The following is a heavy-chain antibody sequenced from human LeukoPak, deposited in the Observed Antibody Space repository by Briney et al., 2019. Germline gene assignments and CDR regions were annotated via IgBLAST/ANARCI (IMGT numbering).Heavy chain of an antibody. J-gene: IGHJ4*02. CDR3: ARHLNTLNTGSFDS. CDR1: GYYFDYYW. CDR2: VYPVDSEI. D-gene: IGHD1-14*01. Sequence: GESLKISCKASGYYFDYYWIGWVRQVPGKGLEWMRIVYPVDSEIKYSPTFRGHVTLSVDKSLTTAYLQWTSLKASDTGVYYCARHLNTLNTGSFDSWGQGTLVTVSS. V-gene: IGHV5-51*01.